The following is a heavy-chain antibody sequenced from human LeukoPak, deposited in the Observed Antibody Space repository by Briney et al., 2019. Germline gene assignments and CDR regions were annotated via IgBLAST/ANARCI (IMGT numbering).Heavy chain of an antibody. CDR3: AKDAVLYDFCMDV. D-gene: IGHD3-3*01. J-gene: IGHJ6*02. CDR2: ISYDGSNK. V-gene: IGHV3-30*18. Sequence: GGSLRLSCAASGFTFSSYGMHWVRQAPGKGLEWVAVISYDGSNKYYADSVKGRFTISRDNSKNTLYLQMNSLRAEDTAVYYCAKDAVLYDFCMDVWGLGTTVTVSS. CDR1: GFTFSSYG.